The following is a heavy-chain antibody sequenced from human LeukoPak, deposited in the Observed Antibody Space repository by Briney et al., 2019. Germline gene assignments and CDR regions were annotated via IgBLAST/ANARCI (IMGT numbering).Heavy chain of an antibody. CDR1: GSTFTGYY. CDR3: TRATSVVVPAADHYYYGMDV. J-gene: IGHJ6*02. CDR2: INPNSGGT. Sequence: ASVKVSCKASGSTFTGYYMHWVRQAPGQGLEWIGWINPNSGGTDYAQKFQGRVTMTRDTSLSTAYMELSRLRSDDTAVYYCTRATSVVVPAADHYYYGMDVWSQGTTVTVSS. D-gene: IGHD2-2*01. V-gene: IGHV1-2*02.